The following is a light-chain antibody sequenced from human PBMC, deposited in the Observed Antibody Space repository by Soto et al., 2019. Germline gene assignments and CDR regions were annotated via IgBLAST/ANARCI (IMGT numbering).Light chain of an antibody. J-gene: IGKJ1*01. CDR1: QSISSW. V-gene: IGKV1-5*01. Sequence: DIQMTQSPSTLSASVGDRVTITCRASQSISSWLAWYQQKPGKAPKLLIYDASSLESGVPSRVSGSGSWTEFTLTISSPQPDDFATYYCQQYNSYSWTFGQGTKVDIK. CDR2: DAS. CDR3: QQYNSYSWT.